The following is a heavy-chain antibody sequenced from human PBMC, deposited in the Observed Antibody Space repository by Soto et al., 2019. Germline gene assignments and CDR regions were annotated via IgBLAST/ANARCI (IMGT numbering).Heavy chain of an antibody. J-gene: IGHJ4*02. V-gene: IGHV3-21*01. CDR3: ARFKYYDFWSGYYPPDY. CDR1: GVTFCSYW. CDR2: ISSSSSYI. D-gene: IGHD3-3*01. Sequence: GGCLNLSCAASGVTFCSYWVNWVRQAPGKGLEWVSSISSSSSYIYYADSVKGRFTISRDNAKNSLYLQMNSLRAEDTAVYYCARFKYYDFWSGYYPPDYWGQGTLVTVSS.